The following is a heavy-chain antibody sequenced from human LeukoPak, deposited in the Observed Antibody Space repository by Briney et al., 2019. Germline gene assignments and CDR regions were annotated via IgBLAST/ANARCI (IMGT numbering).Heavy chain of an antibody. D-gene: IGHD5-18*01. V-gene: IGHV3-30*02. CDR2: IRNDGSYK. J-gene: IGHJ4*02. CDR3: AKVATETAMVTGVFDY. Sequence: GGSLRLSCAASGFTFSSYGIHWVRQAPGKGLDWVAFIRNDGSYKYYGDSVKGRFTISRDNSKNTVYLQMNSLRSEDTSVYFCAKVATETAMVTGVFDYWGQGTLVTVSS. CDR1: GFTFSSYG.